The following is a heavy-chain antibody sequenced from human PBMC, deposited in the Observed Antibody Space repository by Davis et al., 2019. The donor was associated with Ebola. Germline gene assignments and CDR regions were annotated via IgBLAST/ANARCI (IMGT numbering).Heavy chain of an antibody. CDR1: GGTFHSYT. Sequence: SVKVSCKASGGTFHSYTVSWVRHAPGQGLEWTGGIIYIFGAPNYAQKFQGRVTITADKSTSTAYLELSSLRSEDTAVYYCATVSRDYDYYYAMGVWGQGTTVTVSS. D-gene: IGHD4/OR15-4a*01. CDR2: IIYIFGAP. CDR3: ATVSRDYDYYYAMGV. J-gene: IGHJ6*02. V-gene: IGHV1-69*06.